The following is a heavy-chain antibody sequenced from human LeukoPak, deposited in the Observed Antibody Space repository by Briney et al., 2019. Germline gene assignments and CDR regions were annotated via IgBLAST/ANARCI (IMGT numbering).Heavy chain of an antibody. V-gene: IGHV3-48*01. D-gene: IGHD3-9*01. Sequence: GGSLRLSCAASGFTFSSYSMNWVRQAPGKGLEWVSYISSSSSTIYYADSVKGRFTISRDNAKNSLYLQMNSLRAEDTAVYYCASLGPHVLRYFDWLLDDAFDIWGRGTMVTVSS. CDR2: ISSSSSTI. J-gene: IGHJ3*02. CDR1: GFTFSSYS. CDR3: ASLGPHVLRYFDWLLDDAFDI.